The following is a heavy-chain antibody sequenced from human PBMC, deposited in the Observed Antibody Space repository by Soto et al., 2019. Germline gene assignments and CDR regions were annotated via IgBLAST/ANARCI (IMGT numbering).Heavy chain of an antibody. CDR3: TTDPRGVAAPAFDF. Sequence: EVQLLESGGGLVKPGGSLRLSCAASGFTFTKAWMSWVCQAPGKGPEWVGRIKRKADGGATFYASLVRGRFTVSRDDSKNTLYLQINSLQIEDTAVYDCTTDPRGVAAPAFDFWGRWTLVTVS. V-gene: IGHV3-15*06. CDR1: GFTFTKAW. D-gene: IGHD6-13*01. CDR2: IKRKADGGAT. J-gene: IGHJ4*02.